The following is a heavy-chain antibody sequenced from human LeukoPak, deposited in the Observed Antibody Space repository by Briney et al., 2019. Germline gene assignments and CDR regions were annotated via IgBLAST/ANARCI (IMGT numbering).Heavy chain of an antibody. V-gene: IGHV3-7*01. CDR1: GFTFSSYA. Sequence: GGSLRLSCAASGFTFSSYAMHWVRQAPGKGLEWAANINQDGSEKNYVDSVKGRFTISRDNAKTSFYLQMNSLRAEDTAVYYCARSLWPEDYWGQGTLVTVSS. CDR2: INQDGSEK. J-gene: IGHJ4*02. CDR3: ARSLWPEDY. D-gene: IGHD5-18*01.